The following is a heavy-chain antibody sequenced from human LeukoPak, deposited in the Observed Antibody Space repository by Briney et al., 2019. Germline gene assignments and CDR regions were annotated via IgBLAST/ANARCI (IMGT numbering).Heavy chain of an antibody. CDR1: GYSISSGYY. J-gene: IGHJ4*02. CDR3: ARGGYYPY. V-gene: IGHV4-38-2*01. D-gene: IGHD1-26*01. CDR2: IYHSGST. Sequence: SETLSLTCAVSGYSISSGYYWGWIRQPPGQGLEWIGNIYHSGSTYYNPSLKSRVTISVDTSKNQFSLNLSSVTAADTALYYCARGGYYPYWGQGTLVTVSS.